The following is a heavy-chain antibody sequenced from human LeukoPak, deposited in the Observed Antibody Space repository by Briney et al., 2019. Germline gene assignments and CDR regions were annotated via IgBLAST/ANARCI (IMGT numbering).Heavy chain of an antibody. CDR1: GDSISSHY. CDR3: ARRSSSSYYYYYMDV. D-gene: IGHD6-13*01. CDR2: IDYSGST. V-gene: IGHV4-59*11. Sequence: SETLSLTCTVSGDSISSHYWSWIRQPPGKGLECIGFIDYSGSTNYNPSLRSRVTISVDTSKKQFSLMLRSVTAADTAVYYCARRSSSSYYYYYMDVGGKGTTVTVSS. J-gene: IGHJ6*03.